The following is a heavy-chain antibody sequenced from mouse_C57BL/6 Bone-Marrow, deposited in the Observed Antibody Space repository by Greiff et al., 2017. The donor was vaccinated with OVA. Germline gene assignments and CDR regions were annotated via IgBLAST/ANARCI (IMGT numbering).Heavy chain of an antibody. J-gene: IGHJ4*01. V-gene: IGHV1-55*01. CDR1: GYTFTSYW. CDR2: IYPGSGST. CDR3: ARLIGGYYAMDY. D-gene: IGHD3-1*01. Sequence: QVQLQQPGAELVKPGASVTMSCKASGYTFTSYWISWVKQRPGQGLEWIGDIYPGSGSTNYNEKFKSKATLTVDTSSSTAYMQLSSLTSEDSAVYYCARLIGGYYAMDYWGQGTSVTVSS.